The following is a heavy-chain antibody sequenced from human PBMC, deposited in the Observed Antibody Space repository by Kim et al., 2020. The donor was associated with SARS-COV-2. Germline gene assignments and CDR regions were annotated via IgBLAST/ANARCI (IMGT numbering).Heavy chain of an antibody. Sequence: GGSLRLSCAASGFTFSSYDMHWVRQATGKGLEWVSAIGTAGDTYYPGSVKGRFTISRENAKNSLYLQMNSLRAGDTAVYYCARERDHHAFDIWGQGTMVTVSS. CDR1: GFTFSSYD. D-gene: IGHD2-21*01. V-gene: IGHV3-13*01. CDR2: IGTAGDT. CDR3: ARERDHHAFDI. J-gene: IGHJ3*02.